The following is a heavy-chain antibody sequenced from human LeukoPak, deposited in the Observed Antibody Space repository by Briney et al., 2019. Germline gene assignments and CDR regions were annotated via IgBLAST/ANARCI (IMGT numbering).Heavy chain of an antibody. CDR1: GFTFRLFA. V-gene: IGHV3-30*04. J-gene: IGHJ4*02. CDR3: ARDFSDVDTVPPG. D-gene: IGHD5-18*01. CDR2: TNFDGGNK. Sequence: PGRSLRLSCAASGFTFRLFAMHWVRQAPGKGLEWVAVTNFDGGNKYYADSVKGRFNISRDNSKKTLYLEMKSLRAEDTAVYYCARDFSDVDTVPPGWGQGTLVSVSS.